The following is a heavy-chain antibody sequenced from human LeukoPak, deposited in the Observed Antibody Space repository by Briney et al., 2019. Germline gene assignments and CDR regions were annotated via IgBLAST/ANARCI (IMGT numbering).Heavy chain of an antibody. J-gene: IGHJ4*02. CDR3: ARVADYYDSSGYPFDY. V-gene: IGHV1-46*01. D-gene: IGHD3-22*01. CDR2: INPSGGST. CDR1: GYTFTSYY. Sequence: ASVNVSCKASGYTFTSYYMHWVRQAPGQGLEWMGIINPSGGSTSYAQKFQGRVTMTRDTSTSTVYMELSSLRSEDTAVYYCARVADYYDSSGYPFDYWGQGTLVTVSS.